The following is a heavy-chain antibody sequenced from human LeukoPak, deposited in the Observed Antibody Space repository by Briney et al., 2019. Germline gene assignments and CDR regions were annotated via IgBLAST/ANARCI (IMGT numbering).Heavy chain of an antibody. V-gene: IGHV4-34*01. D-gene: IGHD6-25*01. CDR1: GGSFSGYY. J-gene: IGHJ4*02. Sequence: PSETLSLTCAVYGGSFSGYYCSWIRQPPGKGLEWIGEINHSGSTNYNPSLKSRVTISVDTSKNQFSLKLSSVTAADTAVYYCASGVRLLRLRPRVYYFDYWGQGPLVTVSS. CDR3: ASGVRLLRLRPRVYYFDY. CDR2: INHSGST.